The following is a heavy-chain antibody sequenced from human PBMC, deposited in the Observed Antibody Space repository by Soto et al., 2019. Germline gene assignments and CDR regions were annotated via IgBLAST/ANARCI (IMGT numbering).Heavy chain of an antibody. J-gene: IGHJ4*02. CDR2: IVVGSGNT. D-gene: IGHD4-4*01. CDR1: GFTFTSSA. Sequence: SVKVSCKASGFTFTSSAVQWVRQARGQRLEWIGWIVVGSGNTNYAQKFQERVTITRDMSTSTAYMELSSLRSEDTAVYYCAADVYSNYVFDYWGQGTLVTVSS. CDR3: AADVYSNYVFDY. V-gene: IGHV1-58*01.